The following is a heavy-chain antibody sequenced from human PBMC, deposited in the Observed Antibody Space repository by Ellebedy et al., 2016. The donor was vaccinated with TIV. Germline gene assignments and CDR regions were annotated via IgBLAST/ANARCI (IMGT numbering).Heavy chain of an antibody. CDR2: INPNSGDT. Sequence: ASVKVSCKASGYTFSGYYIHWVRQAPGQGLEWVGWINPNSGDTNYAQTFQGRVTMTRDTSITTAYMDMSRLRNDDTALYYFARDAGHCSTTGCQIAATAASGFIDYWGQGTLLIVSS. J-gene: IGHJ4*02. CDR1: GYTFSGYY. V-gene: IGHV1-2*02. CDR3: ARDAGHCSTTGCQIAATAASGFIDY. D-gene: IGHD2-2*01.